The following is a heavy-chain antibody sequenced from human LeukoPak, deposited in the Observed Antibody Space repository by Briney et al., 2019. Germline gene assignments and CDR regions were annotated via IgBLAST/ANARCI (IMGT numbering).Heavy chain of an antibody. CDR1: GYTFTGYY. Sequence: ASVKVSCKASGYTFTGYYMHWVRQAPGQGLEWMGWINPNSGGTNDAQKFQGRVTMTRDTSISTAYMELSRLRSDDTAVYYCARDLVYYDSSGYPDYWGQGTLVTVSS. V-gene: IGHV1-2*02. CDR3: ARDLVYYDSSGYPDY. CDR2: INPNSGGT. J-gene: IGHJ4*02. D-gene: IGHD3-22*01.